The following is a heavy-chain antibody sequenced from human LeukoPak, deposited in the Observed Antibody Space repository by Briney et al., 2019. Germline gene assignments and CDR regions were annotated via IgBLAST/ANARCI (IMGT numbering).Heavy chain of an antibody. CDR2: ISGSGGST. Sequence: PGGSLRLSCAASGFTFSSYAMSWVRQAPGKGLEWVSGISGSGGSTYYTDSVKGRFTISRDNSKNTLYLQMNSLSAGDTAVYYCAKDLSPLYYYYGMDVWGQGTTVTVSS. CDR1: GFTFSSYA. CDR3: AKDLSPLYYYYGMDV. J-gene: IGHJ6*02. V-gene: IGHV3-23*01.